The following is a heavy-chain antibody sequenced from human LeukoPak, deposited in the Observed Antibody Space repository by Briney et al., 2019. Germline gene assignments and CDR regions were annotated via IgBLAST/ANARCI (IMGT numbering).Heavy chain of an antibody. CDR3: AKDNVAAAGRYFGY. D-gene: IGHD6-13*01. CDR2: ISYDGSNK. Sequence: GGSLRLSCAASGFTVSSYSMNWVRQAPGKGLEWVALISYDGSNKYFADSVKGRFTISRDNSKNTLYLQMHSLRAEDTAVYYCAKDNVAAAGRYFGYWGQGTLVTVSS. CDR1: GFTVSSYS. V-gene: IGHV3-30*18. J-gene: IGHJ4*02.